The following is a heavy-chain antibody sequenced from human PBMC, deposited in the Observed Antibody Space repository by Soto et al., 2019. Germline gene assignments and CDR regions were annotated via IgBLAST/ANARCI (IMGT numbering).Heavy chain of an antibody. D-gene: IGHD1-26*01. J-gene: IGHJ4*02. Sequence: GGSLRLSCTASGFTFSNYWIHWARQVPGKGLVWVSRINTDGTTRDYADSVKDRFTISRDNAQSTVYLQMSGLRAEDTSMYYCVRTIYPVGVGGIDYWGQGTLVTVSS. CDR2: INTDGTTR. CDR1: GFTFSNYW. CDR3: VRTIYPVGVGGIDY. V-gene: IGHV3-74*01.